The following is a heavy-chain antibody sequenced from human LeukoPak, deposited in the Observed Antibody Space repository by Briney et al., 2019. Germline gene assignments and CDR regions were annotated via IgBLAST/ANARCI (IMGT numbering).Heavy chain of an antibody. CDR2: ISAYNGNT. V-gene: IGHV1-18*01. CDR3: ARNPLGYCSSTSCYHYYYYYMDV. CDR1: GYTFTSYG. Sequence: ASVKVSCKASGYTFTSYGISWVRQAPGQGREWMGWISAYNGNTNYAQKLQGRVTMTTDTSTSTAYMELRSLRSDDTAVYYCARNPLGYCSSTSCYHYYYYYMDVWGKGTTVTVSS. D-gene: IGHD2-2*01. J-gene: IGHJ6*03.